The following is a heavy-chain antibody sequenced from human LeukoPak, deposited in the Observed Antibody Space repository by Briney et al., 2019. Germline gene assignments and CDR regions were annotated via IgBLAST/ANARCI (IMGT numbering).Heavy chain of an antibody. CDR1: GYTFTNYA. CDR3: ARTSAYGSSWHSY. J-gene: IGHJ4*02. V-gene: IGHV1-18*01. D-gene: IGHD6-13*01. Sequence: GSVRVSCKASGYTFTNYAINWVRQAPGHGLEWMGWISIYNGNTDYTQNLQGRVTMTTDTSTNTAYMELRSLRSDDTAVYYCARTSAYGSSWHSYWGQGTLVTVSS. CDR2: ISIYNGNT.